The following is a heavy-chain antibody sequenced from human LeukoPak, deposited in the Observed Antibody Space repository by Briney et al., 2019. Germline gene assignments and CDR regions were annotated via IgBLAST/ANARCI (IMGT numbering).Heavy chain of an antibody. D-gene: IGHD6-13*01. CDR3: AKDIEVIAAAGKDY. J-gene: IGHJ4*02. CDR2: ISGSGGST. V-gene: IGHV3-23*01. Sequence: GGSLRLSCAASGFTFSSHAMSWVRQAPGKGLEWVSAISGSGGSTYYADSVKGRFTISRDNSKNTLYLQMNSLRAEDTAVYYCAKDIEVIAAAGKDYWGQGTLVTVSS. CDR1: GFTFSSHA.